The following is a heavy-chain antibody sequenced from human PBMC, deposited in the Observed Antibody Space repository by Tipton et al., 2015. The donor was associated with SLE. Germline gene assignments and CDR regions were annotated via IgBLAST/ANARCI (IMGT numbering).Heavy chain of an antibody. D-gene: IGHD5-12*01. CDR1: GFIFSNYR. J-gene: IGHJ4*02. Sequence: SLRLSCTTSGFIFSNYRMSWVRQAPGMGLEWVGFIKNKAYGETTEYAASVKGRFTISRDDSKSIAYLQMNSLKIEDAAVYFCTRGLREHSGYDGYWDQGTLVTVSS. CDR2: IKNKAYGETT. CDR3: TRGLREHSGYDGY. V-gene: IGHV3-49*04.